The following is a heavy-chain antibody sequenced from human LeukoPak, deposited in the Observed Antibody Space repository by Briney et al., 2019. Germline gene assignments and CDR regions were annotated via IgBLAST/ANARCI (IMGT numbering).Heavy chain of an antibody. CDR2: ISAYNGNT. J-gene: IGHJ4*02. V-gene: IGHV1-18*01. CDR1: GGTFSSYA. Sequence: ASVKVSCKASGGTFSSYAISWVRQAPGQGLEWMGWISAYNGNTNYAQELQGRVTMTTDTSTSTAYMELRSLRSDDTAVYYCARNSGLGDSYYFDYWGQGTLVTVSS. CDR3: ARNSGLGDSYYFDY. D-gene: IGHD1-26*01.